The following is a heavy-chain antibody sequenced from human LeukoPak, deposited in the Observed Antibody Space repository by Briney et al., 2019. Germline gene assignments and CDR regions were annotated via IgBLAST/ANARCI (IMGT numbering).Heavy chain of an antibody. CDR3: AGDIVGGIDSSFDY. J-gene: IGHJ4*02. Sequence: GGSLRLSCAASGFTFDDYGMSWVRQAPGKGLEWVSGINWNGGSTGYADSVKGRFTISRDNAKNSLYLQMNSLRAEDTALYDCAGDIVGGIDSSFDYWGQGTLVTVSS. D-gene: IGHD1-26*01. V-gene: IGHV3-20*01. CDR2: INWNGGST. CDR1: GFTFDDYG.